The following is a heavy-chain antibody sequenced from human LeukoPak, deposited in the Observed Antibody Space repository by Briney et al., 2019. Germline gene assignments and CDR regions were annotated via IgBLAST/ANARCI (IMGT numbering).Heavy chain of an antibody. CDR1: GGSFSGYY. CDR3: ARAGMATILY. CDR2: INHSGST. V-gene: IGHV4-34*01. J-gene: IGHJ4*02. D-gene: IGHD5-24*01. Sequence: SETLSLTCAVYGGSFSGYYWSWIRQPPGKGLEWIGEINHSGSTNYNPSLKSRVTISVDTSKNQFSLKLSSVTAADTAVYYCARAGMATILYWGQGTLDTVSS.